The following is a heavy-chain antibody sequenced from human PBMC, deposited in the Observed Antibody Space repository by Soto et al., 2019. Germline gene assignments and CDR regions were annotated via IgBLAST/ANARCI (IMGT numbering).Heavy chain of an antibody. Sequence: ETLSLTCTVSGGSISSSSYYWGWIRQSPGKGLEWIWSIYYSGSTYYNPSLKSRVTISVDTSKNQFSRKLSSVTAADTAGYYCARQSHNLIITSPIGYSGQGTLVTLSS. CDR3: ARQSHNLIITSPIGY. V-gene: IGHV4-39*01. D-gene: IGHD3-16*01. J-gene: IGHJ4*02. CDR2: IYYSGST. CDR1: GGSISSSSYY.